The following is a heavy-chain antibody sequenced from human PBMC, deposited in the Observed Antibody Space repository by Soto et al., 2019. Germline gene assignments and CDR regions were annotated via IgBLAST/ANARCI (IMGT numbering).Heavy chain of an antibody. D-gene: IGHD3-3*01. J-gene: IGHJ4*02. V-gene: IGHV3-30*18. CDR3: AKSTYYDFWSGYSTAEQQGVFDY. CDR1: GFTFSSYG. Sequence: PGGSLRLSCAASGFTFSSYGMHWVRQAPGKGLEWVAVISYDGSNKYYADSVKGRFTISRDNSENTLYLQMNSLRAEDTAVYYCAKSTYYDFWSGYSTAEQQGVFDYWGQGTLVTVSS. CDR2: ISYDGSNK.